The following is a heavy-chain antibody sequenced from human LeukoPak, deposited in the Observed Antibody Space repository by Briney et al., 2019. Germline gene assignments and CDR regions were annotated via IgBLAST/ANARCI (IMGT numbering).Heavy chain of an antibody. D-gene: IGHD6-13*01. CDR3: ASPSFIAAAATGSWFDP. CDR2: IKQDGSEK. J-gene: IGHJ5*02. V-gene: IGHV3-7*01. Sequence: GGSLRLSCAASGFTFSSYWMSWVRQAPGKGLEWVANIKQDGSEKYYVDSVKGRFTISRDNAKNSLYLQMNSLRAEDTAVYYCASPSFIAAAATGSWFDPWGQGALVTVSS. CDR1: GFTFSSYW.